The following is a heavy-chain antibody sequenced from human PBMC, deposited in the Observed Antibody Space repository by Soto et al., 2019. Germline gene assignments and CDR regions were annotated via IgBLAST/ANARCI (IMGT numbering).Heavy chain of an antibody. Sequence: GRSLRLSCTASGFIVSDTYVNWVRQAPGKGLEWVSVISNRGDTHYADSVRGRFSLSRDISDNTLHLQMNNLRVEDTAVYYCAREPRYCRGGSCSITGDAYDIWGQGTMVTVSS. J-gene: IGHJ3*02. D-gene: IGHD2-15*01. CDR3: AREPRYCRGGSCSITGDAYDI. V-gene: IGHV3-66*01. CDR1: GFIVSDTY. CDR2: ISNRGDT.